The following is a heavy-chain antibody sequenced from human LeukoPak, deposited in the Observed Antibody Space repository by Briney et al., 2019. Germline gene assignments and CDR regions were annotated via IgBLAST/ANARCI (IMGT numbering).Heavy chain of an antibody. CDR3: ARDITSARPRDFDH. CDR2: ISSSSSTI. V-gene: IGHV3-48*04. D-gene: IGHD6-13*01. Sequence: GGSLRLSCAASGFTFSSYSMNWVRQAPGKGLEWVSYISSSSSTIYYADSVKGRFTISRDNAKNSLYLQMNSLRAEDTAVYYCARDITSARPRDFDHWGQGTLVTVSS. J-gene: IGHJ4*02. CDR1: GFTFSSYS.